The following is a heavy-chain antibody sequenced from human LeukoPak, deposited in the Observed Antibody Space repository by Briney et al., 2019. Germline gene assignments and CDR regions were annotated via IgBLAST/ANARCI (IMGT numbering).Heavy chain of an antibody. V-gene: IGHV4-30-2*01. Sequence: ASETLFLTCAVSGGSISSGGYSWSWIRQPPGKGLEWTGYIYHSGSTYYNPSRKSRVTISVDRSKHPFSLKLISVTATDTAVYYGAGRLVRGGAVDYWGQGTLVTVSS. J-gene: IGHJ4*02. CDR1: GGSISSGGYS. CDR3: AGRLVRGGAVDY. D-gene: IGHD3-10*01. CDR2: IYHSGST.